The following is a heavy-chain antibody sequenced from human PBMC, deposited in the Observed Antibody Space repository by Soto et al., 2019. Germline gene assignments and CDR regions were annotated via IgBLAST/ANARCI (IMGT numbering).Heavy chain of an antibody. J-gene: IGHJ4*02. CDR3: AKYGCSSTSCQGDY. V-gene: IGHV3-23*01. Sequence: EVQLLESGGGSVQPGGSLRLSCAASGFTFSSYAMTWVRQAPGKGLEWVSAISGSGAYTYYANSVKGRFTISRDNSKNALYLQLNSLRAEDTAVYYCAKYGCSSTSCQGDYWGQGTRVTVSS. D-gene: IGHD2-2*01. CDR1: GFTFSSYA. CDR2: ISGSGAYT.